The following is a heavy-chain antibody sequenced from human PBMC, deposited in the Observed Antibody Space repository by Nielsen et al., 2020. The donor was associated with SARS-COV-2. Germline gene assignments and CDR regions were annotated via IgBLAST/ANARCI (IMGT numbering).Heavy chain of an antibody. J-gene: IGHJ6*02. CDR3: AKRRAVFMLTFGGEGAMDV. CDR1: GFTFNNYG. CDR2: ISYEGSKK. D-gene: IGHD3-16*01. Sequence: GSLKISCAASGFTFNNYGFYWVRQAPGKGLEWVASISYEGSKKYYADSLTGRFTVSRDTSKNTVYLQMNSLLVEDTAVYHCAKRRAVFMLTFGGEGAMDVWGQGTTVSVSS. V-gene: IGHV3-30*18.